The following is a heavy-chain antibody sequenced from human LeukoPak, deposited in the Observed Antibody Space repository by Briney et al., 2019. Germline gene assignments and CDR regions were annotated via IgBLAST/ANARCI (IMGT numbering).Heavy chain of an antibody. CDR2: INHSGST. CDR1: GGSISSYY. J-gene: IGHJ4*02. Sequence: SETLSLTCTVSGGSISSYYWSWIRQPPGKGLEWIGEINHSGSTNYIPSLKSRVTISVDTSKNQFSLKLSSVTAADTAVYYCARGHFSSGWYIDYWGQGTLVTVSS. D-gene: IGHD6-19*01. CDR3: ARGHFSSGWYIDY. V-gene: IGHV4-34*01.